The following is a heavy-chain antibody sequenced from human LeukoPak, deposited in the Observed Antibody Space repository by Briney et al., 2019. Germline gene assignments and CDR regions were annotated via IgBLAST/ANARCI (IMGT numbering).Heavy chain of an antibody. CDR3: ARGSAWGGDY. V-gene: IGHV3-7*04. D-gene: IGHD6-19*01. Sequence: PGGSLRLSCTASGFSFSGSWMSWVRQAPGKGLEWVATIKPDGVEKFHVDSVRGRFTVSRGNARNSLYLQMNSLRAEDTAVYYCARGSAWGGDYWGQGTLVTVSS. J-gene: IGHJ4*02. CDR2: IKPDGVEK. CDR1: GFSFSGSW.